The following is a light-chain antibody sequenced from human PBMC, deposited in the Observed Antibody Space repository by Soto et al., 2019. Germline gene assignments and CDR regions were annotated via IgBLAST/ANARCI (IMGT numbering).Light chain of an antibody. CDR3: QQYGSSRT. Sequence: EIVLTQSPGTLSLSPGERATLSCRASQSVTSSYLAWYQQKAGQAPRLLMYGASSRATGIPDRFSGSGSGTDFTLTISRLEPEDFAVYYCQQYGSSRTLGQGTKVEIK. CDR1: QSVTSSY. J-gene: IGKJ1*01. CDR2: GAS. V-gene: IGKV3-20*01.